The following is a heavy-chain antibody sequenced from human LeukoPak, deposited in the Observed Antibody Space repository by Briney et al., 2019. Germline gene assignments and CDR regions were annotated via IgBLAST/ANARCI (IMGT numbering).Heavy chain of an antibody. CDR1: GFTFSNYW. CDR2: INSDGSTI. CDR3: ARDIVVVVAAPGAFDI. D-gene: IGHD2-15*01. V-gene: IGHV3-74*01. Sequence: GGSLRLSCAASGFTFSNYWMHWVRQAPGKGLVWVSRINSDGSTISYADSVKGRFSISRDNAKNTLYLQMNSLRVEDTAVYYCARDIVVVVAAPGAFDIWGQGTMVTVSS. J-gene: IGHJ3*02.